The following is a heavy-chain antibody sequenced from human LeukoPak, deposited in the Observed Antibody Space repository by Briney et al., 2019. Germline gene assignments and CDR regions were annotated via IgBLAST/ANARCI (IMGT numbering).Heavy chain of an antibody. CDR2: IYSAGST. D-gene: IGHD2/OR15-2a*01. Sequence: GGSLRLSCAASGFTFSTNCMSWVRQAPGKGLEWVSVIYSAGSTYYSDSVKGRFAISRDNSKNTMYLQMNSLSAEDTAVYYCARNTRGYYYLYFHYWGQGTLVTVSS. CDR3: ARNTRGYYYLYFHY. J-gene: IGHJ4*02. V-gene: IGHV3-53*01. CDR1: GFTFSTNC.